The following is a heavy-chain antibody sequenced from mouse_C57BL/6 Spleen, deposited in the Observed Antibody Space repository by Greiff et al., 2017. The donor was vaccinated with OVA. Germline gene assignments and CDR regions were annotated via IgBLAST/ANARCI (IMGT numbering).Heavy chain of an antibody. CDR3: ARESYRNYALDY. CDR1: GYTFTSYW. Sequence: VQLQQPGAELVKPGASVKMSCKASGYTFTSYWITWVKQRPGQGLEWIGDIYPGSGSTNYNEKFKSKATLTVDTSSSTTYMQLSSLTSEDSAVYYYARESYRNYALDYWGQGTSVTVSS. CDR2: IYPGSGST. V-gene: IGHV1-55*01. J-gene: IGHJ4*01. D-gene: IGHD2-14*01.